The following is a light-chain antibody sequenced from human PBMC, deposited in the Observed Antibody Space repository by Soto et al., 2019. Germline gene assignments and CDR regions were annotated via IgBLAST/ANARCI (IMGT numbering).Light chain of an antibody. V-gene: IGKV1-12*01. CDR1: QGINNW. CDR3: QQAQSFPIT. J-gene: IGKJ5*01. CDR2: VAS. Sequence: DIQMTQSPSSVSASVGDRVTITCRASQGINNWLAWYQQKPGKAPKLLIYVASSLHSGVPSRFSGSGSGTEFTLTINSLQPEDVATYYCQQAQSFPITFGQGTRLEIK.